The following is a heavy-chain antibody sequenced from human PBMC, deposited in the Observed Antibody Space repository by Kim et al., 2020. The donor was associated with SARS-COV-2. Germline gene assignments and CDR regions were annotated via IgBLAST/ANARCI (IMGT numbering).Heavy chain of an antibody. D-gene: IGHD5-18*01. V-gene: IGHV7-4-1*02. CDR3: ARDPDTASDY. J-gene: IGHJ4*01. CDR2: NP. Sequence: NPTYAQGFTVRFVISLDTSVSTAYLQISSLKAEDTAVYYCARDPDTASDYWGHGTLVTVSS.